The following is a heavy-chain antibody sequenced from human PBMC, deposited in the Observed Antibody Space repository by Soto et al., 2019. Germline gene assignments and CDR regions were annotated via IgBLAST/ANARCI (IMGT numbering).Heavy chain of an antibody. V-gene: IGHV1-18*01. Sequence: QGQLVQSGGEVQKSGASVKVSCKASGYTFSRYGISWVRQAPGQGLEWMGWISGYNGDTNYAQKFQGRVTITIDTSTNTAYMELRSLTSDDTAVYYCAKNGQPPYYYYGLDVWGQGTTVTVSS. CDR3: AKNGQPPYYYYGLDV. D-gene: IGHD2-8*01. J-gene: IGHJ6*02. CDR2: ISGYNGDT. CDR1: GYTFSRYG.